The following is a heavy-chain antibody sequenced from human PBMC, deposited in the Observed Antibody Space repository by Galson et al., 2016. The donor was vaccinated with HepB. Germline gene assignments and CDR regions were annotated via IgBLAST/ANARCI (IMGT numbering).Heavy chain of an antibody. Sequence: SLRLSCAASGFTFSNYNINWVRQAPGKGLEWLSYISSTSRTVSYADSVQGRFTISRDSATNSVYLQMNSLRAEDTAVYYCATSPNNNVWGQGTTVTVSS. CDR2: ISSTSRTV. V-gene: IGHV3-48*01. CDR3: ATSPNNNV. J-gene: IGHJ6*02. D-gene: IGHD1/OR15-1a*01. CDR1: GFTFSNYN.